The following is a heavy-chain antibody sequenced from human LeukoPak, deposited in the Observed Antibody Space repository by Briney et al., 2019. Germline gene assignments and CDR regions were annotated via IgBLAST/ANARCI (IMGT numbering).Heavy chain of an antibody. CDR1: GFTFSSYG. V-gene: IGHV3-30*18. J-gene: IGHJ4*02. CDR3: AKLFMITFGGVIADYFDY. CDR2: ISYDGSNK. D-gene: IGHD3-16*02. Sequence: EGSLRLSCAASGFTFSSYGMHWVRQAPGKGLEWVAVISYDGSNKYYADSVKGRFTISRDNSKNTLYLQMNSLRAEDTAVYYCAKLFMITFGGVIADYFDYWGQGTLVTVSS.